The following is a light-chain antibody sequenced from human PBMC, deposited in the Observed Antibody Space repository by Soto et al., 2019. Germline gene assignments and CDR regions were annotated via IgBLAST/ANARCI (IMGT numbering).Light chain of an antibody. CDR3: AAWDASLNGPV. CDR2: RNN. V-gene: IGLV1-47*01. CDR1: SSNIGNNY. J-gene: IGLJ2*01. Sequence: QSVLTQPPSASGTPGQRVTISCSGSSSNIGNNYVYWYQHLPGTAPKLLIYRNNQRPSGVPGRFSGSKSRTSASLAISGLRSDDESDYYCAAWDASLNGPVFGGGTKLTVL.